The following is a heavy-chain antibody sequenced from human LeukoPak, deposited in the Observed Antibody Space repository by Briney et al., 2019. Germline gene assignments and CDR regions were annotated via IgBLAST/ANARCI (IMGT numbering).Heavy chain of an antibody. CDR3: ARARMGSAYDYFDY. J-gene: IGHJ4*02. V-gene: IGHV1-2*02. CDR1: GYTFTSYD. CDR2: INPNSGGT. Sequence: ASVKVSCKASGYTFTSYDINWVRQATGQGLEWMGWINPNSGGTNFAQKFQGRFTMTRDTSTTTAYMELSSLRSDDTAVYYCARARMGSAYDYFDYWGQGTLVTVSS. D-gene: IGHD5-12*01.